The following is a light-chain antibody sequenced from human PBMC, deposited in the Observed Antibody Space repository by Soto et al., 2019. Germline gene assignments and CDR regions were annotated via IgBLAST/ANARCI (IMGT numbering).Light chain of an antibody. V-gene: IGKV1-9*01. CDR3: QQLNSYHALT. CDR2: AAP. CDR1: QGISSY. Sequence: DIQLTQSPSFLSASVGDRVTITCRASQGISSYLAWYQQKPGKAPKLLIYAAPTLQSGVPSRFSGSGSGTEFTLTISSLQPEDFATYYCQQLNSYHALTFGGGTKVEIK. J-gene: IGKJ4*01.